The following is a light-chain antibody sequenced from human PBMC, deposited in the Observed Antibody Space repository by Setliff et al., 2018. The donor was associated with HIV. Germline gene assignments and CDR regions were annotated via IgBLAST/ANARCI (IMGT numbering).Light chain of an antibody. CDR2: YDS. CDR3: QVWDSSSDHYV. J-gene: IGLJ1*01. CDR1: NIGSKS. Sequence: SYELTQPPSVSVAPGETASITCGGNNIGSKSVHWYQQKPGQAPVLVIYYDSDRPSGIPERFSGSNSGNTATLTISRVEAGDEADYYCQVWDSSSDHYVVGTGTKV. V-gene: IGLV3-21*04.